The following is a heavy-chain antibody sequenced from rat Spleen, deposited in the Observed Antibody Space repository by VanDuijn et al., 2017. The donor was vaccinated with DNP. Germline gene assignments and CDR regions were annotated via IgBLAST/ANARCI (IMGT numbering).Heavy chain of an antibody. Sequence: EVQLVESDGGLVQPGRSLKLSCAASGFTFSDYYMAWVRQAPTKGLEWVATISYDGSSTYYRDSVKGRFTISRDNAKSTLYLQMDSLRSEDTATYYCAREYSSHYFDYWGQGVMVTVSS. D-gene: IGHD1-2*01. CDR1: GFTFSDYY. CDR3: AREYSSHYFDY. CDR2: ISYDGSST. V-gene: IGHV5-29*01. J-gene: IGHJ2*01.